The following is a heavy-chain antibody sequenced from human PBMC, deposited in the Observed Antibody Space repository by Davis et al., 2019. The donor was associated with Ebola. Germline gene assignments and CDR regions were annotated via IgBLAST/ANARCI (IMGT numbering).Heavy chain of an antibody. D-gene: IGHD4-17*01. CDR2: IFYSGSA. CDR1: GGSFSGYY. CDR3: ARSTGDEGNWFDP. J-gene: IGHJ5*02. Sequence: LRLSCAVYGGSFSGYYWSWIRQPPGKGLEWIGYIFYSGSAYYIPSLKSRVTISVDTSKNQFSLKLTSVTAADTAVYYCARSTGDEGNWFDPWGQGTLVTVSS. V-gene: IGHV4-30-4*08.